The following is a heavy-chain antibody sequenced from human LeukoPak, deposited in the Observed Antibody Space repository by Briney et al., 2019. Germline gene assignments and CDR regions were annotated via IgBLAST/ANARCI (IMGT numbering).Heavy chain of an antibody. D-gene: IGHD3-9*01. CDR3: ARDSHYDILTGYLYYFDY. Sequence: SETLSLTCTVSGGSISSSSYYWGWIRQPPGKGLEWIGSIYYSGSTYYNPSLKSRATISVDTSKNQFSLKLSSVTAADTAVYYCARDSHYDILTGYLYYFDYWGQGTLVTVSS. CDR2: IYYSGST. V-gene: IGHV4-39*07. CDR1: GGSISSSSYY. J-gene: IGHJ4*02.